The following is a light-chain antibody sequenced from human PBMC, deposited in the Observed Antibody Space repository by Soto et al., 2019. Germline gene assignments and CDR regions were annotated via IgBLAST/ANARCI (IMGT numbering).Light chain of an antibody. J-gene: IGLJ3*02. CDR1: SSDVGEENY. Sequence: QSALTQPPSASGSPGQSVTITCSGTSSDVGEENYVSWYQQHPGKVPKLILYEVSKRPSGVPDRFSGSRSGNTASLTVSGLQAEDEADYYCQSYDSSLSGWVFGGGTKLTVL. V-gene: IGLV2-8*01. CDR3: QSYDSSLSGWV. CDR2: EVS.